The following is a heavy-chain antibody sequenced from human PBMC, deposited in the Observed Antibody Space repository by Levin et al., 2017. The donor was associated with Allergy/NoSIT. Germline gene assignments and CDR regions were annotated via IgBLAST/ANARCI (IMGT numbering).Heavy chain of an antibody. D-gene: IGHD3/OR15-3a*01. CDR3: ARGPQYDFWSGYRPDHYYFEY. Sequence: GESLKISCKATGYTFTRFYIHWVRQAPGQGPEWMGIIDPSGGPARYTEKFLGRVILTRDRSTTTVSMEISSLRPDDTAVYYCARGPQYDFWSGYRPDHYYFEYWGLGTLVTVSS. J-gene: IGHJ4*02. CDR2: IDPSGGPA. CDR1: GYTFTRFY. V-gene: IGHV1-46*01.